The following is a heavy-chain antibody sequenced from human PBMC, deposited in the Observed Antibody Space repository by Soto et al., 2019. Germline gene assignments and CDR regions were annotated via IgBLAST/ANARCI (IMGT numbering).Heavy chain of an antibody. J-gene: IGHJ4*02. V-gene: IGHV3-23*01. CDR3: AKDPKSRGRVTFDS. D-gene: IGHD1-26*01. Sequence: WGSLRLSCAASGFPFSGSVRSWVRQAPGKGLEWVSTISGSGGNTYYADSVKGRFTISRDNSKNTLYLKMNSLRAEDTAVYYCAKDPKSRGRVTFDSWGQGPRVTLPS. CDR1: GFPFSGSV. CDR2: ISGSGGNT.